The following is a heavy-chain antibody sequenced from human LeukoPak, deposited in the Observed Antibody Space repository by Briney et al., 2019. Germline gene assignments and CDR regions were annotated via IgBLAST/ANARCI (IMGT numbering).Heavy chain of an antibody. V-gene: IGHV4-59*11. CDR3: ARDTSYTSETCCNDYFDS. CDR1: GGSLNNHY. Sequence: SETLSLTCAVSGGSLNNHYWSWVRQPPGEALEWIGYISHTGNTRSHPSLQSRVTISVDTSKNQFSLKLGSVTAADTAIYYRARDTSYTSETCCNDYFDSWGQGTLVTVSS. J-gene: IGHJ4*02. D-gene: IGHD2/OR15-2a*01. CDR2: ISHTGNT.